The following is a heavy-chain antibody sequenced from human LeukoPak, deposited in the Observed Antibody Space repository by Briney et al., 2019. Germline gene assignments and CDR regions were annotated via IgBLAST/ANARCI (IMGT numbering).Heavy chain of an antibody. CDR1: GFXFSIYA. Sequence: PGGSLRLSCAASGFXFSIYAITWVRQAPGKGQEWVSGISGSGGNTYYADSVKGRFTISRDDSENTLYLQMSGLRAEDTAIYYCAKTLAVAGTHYYYGMDVWGQGTTVTVSS. D-gene: IGHD6-19*01. CDR3: AKTLAVAGTHYYYGMDV. J-gene: IGHJ6*02. CDR2: ISGSGGNT. V-gene: IGHV3-23*01.